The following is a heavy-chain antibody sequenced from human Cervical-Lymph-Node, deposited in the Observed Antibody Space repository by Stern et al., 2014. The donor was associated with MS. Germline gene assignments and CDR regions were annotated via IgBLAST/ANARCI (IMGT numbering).Heavy chain of an antibody. CDR1: GGSISSSSYY. V-gene: IGHV4-39*01. CDR3: ARHRGSSLGAFDI. D-gene: IGHD2-2*01. Sequence: QVQLQESGPGLVKPSETLSLTCTVSGGSISSSSYYWGWIRQPPGKGLEWIGRISYSGSTYYNPSLKSRVTISVAKSKNPFSLNLSAVTAADTAVYYCARHRGSSLGAFDIWGQGTMVTVSS. J-gene: IGHJ3*02. CDR2: ISYSGST.